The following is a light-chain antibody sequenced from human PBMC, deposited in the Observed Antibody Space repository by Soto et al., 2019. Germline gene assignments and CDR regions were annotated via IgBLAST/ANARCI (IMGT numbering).Light chain of an antibody. CDR2: AAS. Sequence: DIQMTQSPSSQSASVGDRVTITCRASQGISNFLAWYQQRPGKVPKVLIYAASTLQSGVPSRFSGSGSGTDFTLTISSLQPEDVATYYCQKYNSAPSLTFGGGTKVEIK. J-gene: IGKJ4*01. CDR3: QKYNSAPSLT. CDR1: QGISNF. V-gene: IGKV1-27*01.